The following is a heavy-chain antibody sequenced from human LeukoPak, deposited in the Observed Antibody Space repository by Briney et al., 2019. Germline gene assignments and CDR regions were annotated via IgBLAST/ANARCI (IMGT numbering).Heavy chain of an antibody. D-gene: IGHD3-3*01. V-gene: IGHV3-21*01. CDR3: AREGRDTITIFGVVISRAFDI. Sequence: PGGSLRLSCAASGFTFSSYSMNWVRQAPGKGLEWVSSISSSSNYIYYADSVKGRFTISRDNAKNSLYLQMNSLRAEDTAVYYCAREGRDTITIFGVVISRAFDIWGQGTMVNVSS. CDR2: ISSSSNYI. CDR1: GFTFSSYS. J-gene: IGHJ3*02.